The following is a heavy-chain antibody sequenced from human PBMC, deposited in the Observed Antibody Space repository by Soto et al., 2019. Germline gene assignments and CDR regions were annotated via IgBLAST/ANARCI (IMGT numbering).Heavy chain of an antibody. D-gene: IGHD2-15*01. V-gene: IGHV1-3*01. CDR2: INAGNGNT. CDR3: ARLKVYCSGGSCYPPLIPKYYYYGMDV. CDR1: GYTVTSYA. J-gene: IGHJ6*02. Sequence: ASVKVSCKASGYTVTSYAMHWVRQAPGQRLEWMGWINAGNGNTKYSQKFQGRVTITRDTSASTAYMELSSPRSEDTAAYYCARLKVYCSGGSCYPPLIPKYYYYGMDVWGQGTTVTVSS.